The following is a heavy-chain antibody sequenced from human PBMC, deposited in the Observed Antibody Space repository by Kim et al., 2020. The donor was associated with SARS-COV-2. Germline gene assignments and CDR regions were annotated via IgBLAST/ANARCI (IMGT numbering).Heavy chain of an antibody. V-gene: IGHV3-11*05. CDR3: ARGLARVVVAATPDYYYYGMDV. Sequence: GGSLRLSCAASGFTFSDYYMSWIRQAPGKGLEWVSYISSSSSYTNYADSVKGRFTISRDNAKNSLYLQMNSLRAEDTAVYYCARGLARVVVAATPDYYYYGMDVWGQGTTVTVSS. CDR1: GFTFSDYY. J-gene: IGHJ6*02. CDR2: ISSSSSYT. D-gene: IGHD2-15*01.